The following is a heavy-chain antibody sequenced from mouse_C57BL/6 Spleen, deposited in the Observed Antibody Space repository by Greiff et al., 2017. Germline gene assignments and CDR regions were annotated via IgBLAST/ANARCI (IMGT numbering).Heavy chain of an antibody. CDR1: GYTFTSYT. Sequence: QVQLKESGAELARPGASVKMSCKASGYTFTSYTMHWVKQRPGQGLEWIGYINPSSGYTKYNQKFKDKATLTADKSSSTAYMQLSSLTSEDSAVYYCVRCYYAMDYWGQGTSVTVSS. CDR3: VRCYYAMDY. J-gene: IGHJ4*01. CDR2: INPSSGYT. V-gene: IGHV1-4*01.